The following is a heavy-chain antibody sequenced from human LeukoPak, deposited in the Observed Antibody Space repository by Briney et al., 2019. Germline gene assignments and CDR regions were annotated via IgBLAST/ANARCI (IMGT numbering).Heavy chain of an antibody. CDR2: IYYSGST. D-gene: IGHD3-22*01. Sequence: PSETLSLTCAVYGGSFSGYYWSWIRQPPGKGLEWIGYIYYSGSTNYNPSLKSRVTISVDTSKNQFSLKLSSVTAADTAVYYCARRPIYYSDSSGYLLDYWGQGTLVTVSS. CDR1: GGSFSGYY. J-gene: IGHJ4*02. V-gene: IGHV4-59*08. CDR3: ARRPIYYSDSSGYLLDY.